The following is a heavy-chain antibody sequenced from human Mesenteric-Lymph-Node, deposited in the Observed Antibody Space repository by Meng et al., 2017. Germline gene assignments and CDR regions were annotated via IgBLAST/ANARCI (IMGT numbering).Heavy chain of an antibody. Sequence: SVKVSCKASGGTFSSYAISWVRQAPGQGLEWMGGIIPIFGTANYAQKFQGRVPITADESTSTAYMELSSLESEDTAVYYWVRKSDDYGDYGEYFQHWGQGTMVTVSS. CDR1: GGTFSSYA. V-gene: IGHV1-69*13. J-gene: IGHJ1*01. CDR2: IIPIFGTA. CDR3: VRKSDDYGDYGEYFQH. D-gene: IGHD4-17*01.